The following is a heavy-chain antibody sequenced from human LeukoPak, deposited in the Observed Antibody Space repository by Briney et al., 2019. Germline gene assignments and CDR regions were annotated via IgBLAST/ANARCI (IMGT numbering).Heavy chain of an antibody. CDR2: INLSGGST. V-gene: IGHV1-46*01. D-gene: IGHD4-17*01. CDR1: GYTFTSYY. Sequence: ASVKVSCKASGYTFTSYYMHWVRQAPGQGLEWMGKINLSGGSTTYAQKFQGRVTMTRDTSTSTVYMELSSLRSEDTAVYYCARSHHRAYGPNDYWGQGTLVTVSS. J-gene: IGHJ4*02. CDR3: ARSHHRAYGPNDY.